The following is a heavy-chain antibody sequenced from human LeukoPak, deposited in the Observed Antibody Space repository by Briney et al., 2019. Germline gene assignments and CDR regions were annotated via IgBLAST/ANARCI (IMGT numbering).Heavy chain of an antibody. V-gene: IGHV3-7*01. Sequence: TGGSLRLSCAASGFTFSSYWMSWVRQAPGKGLEWVAIIKQDGSEKYYVDSVKGRFTISRDSSKSTLYLQVDSLTTEDTAVYYCARVYYNVLTGFPRSRGYFDYWGQGTLVTVSS. CDR2: IKQDGSEK. CDR3: ARVYYNVLTGFPRSRGYFDY. D-gene: IGHD3-9*01. CDR1: GFTFSSYW. J-gene: IGHJ4*02.